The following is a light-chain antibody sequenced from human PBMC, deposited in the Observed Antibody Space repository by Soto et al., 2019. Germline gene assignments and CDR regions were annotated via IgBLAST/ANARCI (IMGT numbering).Light chain of an antibody. J-gene: IGLJ3*02. CDR1: SGHSSYA. CDR2: LNSDGSH. CDR3: QTWGTGPIWV. Sequence: QSVLTQSPSASASLGASVKLTCTLSSGHSSYAIAWHQQQPEKGPRYLMKLNSDGSHSKGDGIPDRFSGSSSGAERYLTISSLQSEDEADYYCQTWGTGPIWVFGGGTKVTVL. V-gene: IGLV4-69*01.